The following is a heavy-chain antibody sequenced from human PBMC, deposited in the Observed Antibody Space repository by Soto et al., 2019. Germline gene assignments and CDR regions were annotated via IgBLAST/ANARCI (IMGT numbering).Heavy chain of an antibody. CDR3: AYSTGWYRHDV. V-gene: IGHV4-4*02. D-gene: IGHD6-19*01. CDR2: IFHSGDT. J-gene: IGHJ3*01. CDR1: GDSISNSRW. Sequence: QVQLQESGPGLVKPSGTLSLTCAVSGDSISNSRWWTWVRQPPGKGLEWIGDIFHSGDTNYNPSLKSRVFISVDKSQNQFSLKVSSVPAADTAVYYCAYSTGWYRHDVWGQGTLVTVSS.